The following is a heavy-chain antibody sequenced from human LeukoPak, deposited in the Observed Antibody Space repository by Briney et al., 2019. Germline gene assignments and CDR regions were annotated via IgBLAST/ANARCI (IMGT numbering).Heavy chain of an antibody. J-gene: IGHJ4*02. D-gene: IGHD3-9*01. Sequence: PGRSLRLSCAASGFTFSSYGMHWVRQAPGKGLEWVGRIKSKTDGGTTDYAAPVKGRFTISRDDSKNTLYLQMNSLKTEDTAVYYCTTDSVLRYFDEQIDYWGQGTLVTVSS. CDR3: TTDSVLRYFDEQIDY. CDR2: IKSKTDGGTT. V-gene: IGHV3-15*01. CDR1: GFTFSSYG.